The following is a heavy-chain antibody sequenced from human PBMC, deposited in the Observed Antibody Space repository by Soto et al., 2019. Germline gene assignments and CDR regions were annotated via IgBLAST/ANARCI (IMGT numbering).Heavy chain of an antibody. J-gene: IGHJ5*02. CDR2: TYYRSKWSN. CDR1: GDSVSSNSVA. Sequence: SETLSLTCAISGDSVSSNSVAWNWIRQSPSRGLEWLGRTYYRSKWSNDYAVSVKSRITINPDTSKNQFSLQLDSVTPEDTAVYYCARDSPGYGDYALFDPWGQGTLVTVSS. D-gene: IGHD4-17*01. CDR3: ARDSPGYGDYALFDP. V-gene: IGHV6-1*01.